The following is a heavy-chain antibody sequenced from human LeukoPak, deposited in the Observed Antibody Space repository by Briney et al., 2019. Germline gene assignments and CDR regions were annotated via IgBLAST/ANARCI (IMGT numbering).Heavy chain of an antibody. CDR2: IRNEAYGGTT. V-gene: IGHV3-49*04. J-gene: IGHJ4*02. Sequence: GGSLRLSCTASGFTFGDYAMSWVRQAPGKGLEWVGFIRNEAYGGTTDYAASVKGRFTISRDDSKSIAYLQMNSLKTEDTAVYYCTRGNPLLWFGESQATIDYWGQGTLVTVSS. D-gene: IGHD3-10*01. CDR1: GFTFGDYA. CDR3: TRGNPLLWFGESQATIDY.